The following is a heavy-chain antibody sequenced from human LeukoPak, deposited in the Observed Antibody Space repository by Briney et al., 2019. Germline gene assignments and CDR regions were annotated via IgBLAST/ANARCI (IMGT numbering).Heavy chain of an antibody. V-gene: IGHV3-23*01. J-gene: IGHJ4*02. CDR3: AKDSPVMTT. Sequence: QPGGSLRLSCAASGFTFSTKGMSWLRQAPGKGLEWVSAIGGSGGGTYYADSVKGRFTISRDNSKNTLYLQMNSLRAEDTAIYYCAKDSPVMTTWGQGILVTVSS. D-gene: IGHD2-21*01. CDR2: IGGSGGGT. CDR1: GFTFSTKG.